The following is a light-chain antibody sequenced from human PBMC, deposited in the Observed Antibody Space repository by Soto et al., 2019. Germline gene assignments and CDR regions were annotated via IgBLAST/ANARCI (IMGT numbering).Light chain of an antibody. CDR3: QSYDSSLSGYV. V-gene: IGLV1-40*01. J-gene: IGLJ1*01. CDR1: SSNIGAGYD. Sequence: QSALTQPPSVSGAPGQRVTISCTRSSSNIGAGYDVHWYQQLPGTAPKLLIYANTNRPSGVPGRFSGSKSGTSASLAITGLQAEDEADYYCQSYDSSLSGYVFGTGTKLTVL. CDR2: ANT.